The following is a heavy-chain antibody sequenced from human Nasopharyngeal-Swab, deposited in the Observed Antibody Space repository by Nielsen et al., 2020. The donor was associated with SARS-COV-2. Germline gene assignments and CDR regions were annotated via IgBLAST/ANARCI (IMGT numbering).Heavy chain of an antibody. V-gene: IGHV3-30*03. Sequence: GESLKISCAAYGFTFSRYGMHWVRQAPGKGLEWVAVISYDGSNKYYADSVKGRFTISRDNSKNTLYLQMNSLRAEDTAVYYCATNRLERWLQGDHFDYWGQGTLVTVSS. J-gene: IGHJ4*02. D-gene: IGHD5-24*01. CDR1: GFTFSRYG. CDR3: ATNRLERWLQGDHFDY. CDR2: ISYDGSNK.